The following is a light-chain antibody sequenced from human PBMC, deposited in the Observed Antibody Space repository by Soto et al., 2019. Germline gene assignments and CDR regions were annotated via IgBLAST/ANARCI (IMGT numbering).Light chain of an antibody. V-gene: IGKV1-5*03. CDR2: KAS. CDR1: QTVSSW. Sequence: DIQMTQFPSTLSASIGDRVTITCRASQTVSSWLAWYQQKPGKAPKLLIYKASTVETGVPSRFSGSGSGTDFTLTIRSLQHDDFATYYCQHYNRYSSYTFGQGTRLEIK. CDR3: QHYNRYSSYT. J-gene: IGKJ2*01.